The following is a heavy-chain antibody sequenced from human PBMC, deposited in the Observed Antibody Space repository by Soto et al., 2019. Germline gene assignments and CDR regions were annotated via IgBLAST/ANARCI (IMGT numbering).Heavy chain of an antibody. CDR3: ATSQKGYNWNYFDH. CDR2: VFYTGCA. Sequence: PSETLSLTSAVSGASISGSYYYWAWLRQSPGKGPGWIGSVFYTGCASYNPPLESRVSVSVDTSKSQFSMKLSAVTAADTGVYYCATSQKGYNWNYFDHWGQGALVTVSS. CDR1: GASISGSYYY. V-gene: IGHV4-39*01. D-gene: IGHD1-20*01. J-gene: IGHJ4*02.